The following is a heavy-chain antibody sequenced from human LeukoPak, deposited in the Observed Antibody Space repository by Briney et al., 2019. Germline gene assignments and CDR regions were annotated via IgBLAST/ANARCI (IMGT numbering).Heavy chain of an antibody. D-gene: IGHD3-22*01. Sequence: SQTLSLTCAVYGELFRGYYWTWIRQPPAKGREWIGEIHQNGSTNFNPYLKGRVTISVDTSQNQFSLKMCSVAASDPAVYYCATAIGLRGYPYYFDYWGQGTLVTVSS. CDR3: ATAIGLRGYPYYFDY. J-gene: IGHJ4*02. CDR2: IHQNGST. CDR1: GELFRGYY. V-gene: IGHV4-34*01.